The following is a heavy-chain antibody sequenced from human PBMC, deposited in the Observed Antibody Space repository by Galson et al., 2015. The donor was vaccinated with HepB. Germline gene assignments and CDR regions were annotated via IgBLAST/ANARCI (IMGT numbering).Heavy chain of an antibody. CDR1: GGTFSSNT. Sequence: SVKVSCKASGGTFSSNTISWVRQAPGQGLEWMGRIIPFLDIANYAQKFQGRVTMTADKSTTTAYMELASLGFEDTAVYFCARGDSGDSYYMDVWGKGTTVTVSS. D-gene: IGHD4-17*01. CDR3: ARGDSGDSYYMDV. CDR2: IIPFLDIA. V-gene: IGHV1-69*02. J-gene: IGHJ6*03.